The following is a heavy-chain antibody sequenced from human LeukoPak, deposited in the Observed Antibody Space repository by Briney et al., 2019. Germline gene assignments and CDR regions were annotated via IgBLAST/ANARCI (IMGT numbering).Heavy chain of an antibody. Sequence: SETLSLTCAVYGGSFSGYYWSWIRQPPGKGLEWIGEINHSGSTNYNPSLKSRVTISVDTSKNQLSLKLSSVTAADTAVYYCARATAVAYYYYMDVWGKGTTVTVSS. V-gene: IGHV4-34*01. J-gene: IGHJ6*03. CDR1: GGSFSGYY. CDR3: ARATAVAYYYYMDV. D-gene: IGHD6-19*01. CDR2: INHSGST.